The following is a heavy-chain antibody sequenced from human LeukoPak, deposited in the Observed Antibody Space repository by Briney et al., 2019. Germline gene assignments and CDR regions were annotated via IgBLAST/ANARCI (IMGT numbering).Heavy chain of an antibody. Sequence: PSETLSLTCTVSGGSISSGGYYWSWIRQPPGKGLEWIGYIYHSGSTYYNPSLKSRVTISVDTSKKQFSLKLSSVTAADTAVYYCARRGPQGIQSRTTYWYFDLWGRGTLVTVSS. D-gene: IGHD5-18*01. CDR3: ARRGPQGIQSRTTYWYFDL. CDR1: GGSISSGGYY. V-gene: IGHV4-30-2*01. CDR2: IYHSGST. J-gene: IGHJ2*01.